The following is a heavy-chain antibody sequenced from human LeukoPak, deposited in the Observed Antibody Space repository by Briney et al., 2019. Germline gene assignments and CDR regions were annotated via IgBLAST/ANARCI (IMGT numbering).Heavy chain of an antibody. CDR2: ISSSSYI. V-gene: IGHV3-21*01. J-gene: IGHJ4*02. CDR3: MSITMVRGVIIGDY. CDR1: GFTFSSYS. Sequence: PGGSLRLSCAASGFTFSSYSMNWVRQAPGKGLEWVSSISSSSYIYYADSVKGRFTISRDNSKNTLYLQMNSLRAEDTAVYYCMSITMVRGVIIGDYWGQGTLVTVSS. D-gene: IGHD3-10*01.